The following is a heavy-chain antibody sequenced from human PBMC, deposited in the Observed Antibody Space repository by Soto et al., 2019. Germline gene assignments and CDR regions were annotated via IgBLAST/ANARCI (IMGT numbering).Heavy chain of an antibody. CDR1: GFTFSSYA. CDR3: AKGGRCSGGSCYPTFDY. CDR2: ISGSGDST. Sequence: EVQLLESGGGLVQPGGSLRLSCAASGFTFSSYAMSWVRQAPGKGLEWVSAISGSGDSTYYADSVKGRFTISRDNSKNTLYLQMNSLRAEDTAVYYCAKGGRCSGGSCYPTFDYWGQGTLVTVSS. J-gene: IGHJ4*02. V-gene: IGHV3-23*01. D-gene: IGHD2-15*01.